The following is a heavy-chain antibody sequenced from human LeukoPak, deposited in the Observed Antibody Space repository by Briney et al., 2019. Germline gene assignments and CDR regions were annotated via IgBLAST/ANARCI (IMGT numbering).Heavy chain of an antibody. CDR3: ARVAGDSSSWYVDWFDP. D-gene: IGHD6-13*01. V-gene: IGHV4-4*07. CDR1: GGSISSYY. J-gene: IGHJ5*02. CDR2: VYTSGST. Sequence: SETLSLTCTVSGGSISSYYWSWIRQPAGKGLEWIGRVYTSGSTNYNPSLKSRVTMSVDTSKNQFSLKLSSVTAADTAVYYCARVAGDSSSWYVDWFDPWGQGTLVTVSS.